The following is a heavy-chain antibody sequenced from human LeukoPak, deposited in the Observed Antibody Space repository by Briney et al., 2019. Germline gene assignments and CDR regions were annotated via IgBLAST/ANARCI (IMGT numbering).Heavy chain of an antibody. CDR3: ARDYSSGWSFDY. CDR1: GFTFSSYN. Sequence: GGSLRLSCAVSGFTFSSYNMNWVRQAPGKGLEWVSSISSSSSYIYYADSVKGRFTISRDNAKNSLYLQMNSLRAEDTAVYYCARDYSSGWSFDYWGQGTLVTVSS. D-gene: IGHD6-19*01. J-gene: IGHJ4*02. CDR2: ISSSSSYI. V-gene: IGHV3-21*01.